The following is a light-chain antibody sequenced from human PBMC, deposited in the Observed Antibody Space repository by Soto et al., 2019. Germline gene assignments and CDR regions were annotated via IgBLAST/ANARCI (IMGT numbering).Light chain of an antibody. CDR3: SSYTSSSTLG. J-gene: IGLJ2*01. Sequence: QSALTQPASMSGSPGQSITISCTGTSSDVGGYNYVSWYQQHPGKAPKLMIYEVSNRPSGVSNRFSGSKSGNTASLTISGLQAEDEADYYCSSYTSSSTLGFGGGTKVTVL. V-gene: IGLV2-14*01. CDR1: SSDVGGYNY. CDR2: EVS.